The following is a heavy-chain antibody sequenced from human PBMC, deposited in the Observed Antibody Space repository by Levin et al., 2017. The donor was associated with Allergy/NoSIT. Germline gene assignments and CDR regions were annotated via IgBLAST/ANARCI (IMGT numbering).Heavy chain of an antibody. Sequence: ASVKVSCKASGYTFTSYYMHWVRQAPGQGLEWMGIINPSGGSTSYAQKFQGRVTMTRDTSTSTVYMELSSLRSEDTAVYYCARVSVRGVAYWYFDLWGRGTLVTVSS. CDR2: INPSGGST. CDR3: ARVSVRGVAYWYFDL. V-gene: IGHV1-46*01. CDR1: GYTFTSYY. J-gene: IGHJ2*01. D-gene: IGHD5-12*01.